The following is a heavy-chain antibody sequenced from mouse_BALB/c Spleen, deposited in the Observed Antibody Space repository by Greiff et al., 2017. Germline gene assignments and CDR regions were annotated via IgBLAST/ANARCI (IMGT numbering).Heavy chain of an antibody. D-gene: IGHD3-3*01. CDR1: GYTFTSYW. Sequence: VQLQESGAELVKPGASVKLSCKTSGYTFTSYWIQWVKQRPGQGLGWIGEIFPGTGTTYYNEKFKGKATLTIDTSSSTAYMQLSSLTSEDSAVYFCARSGDVRFAYWGQGTLVTVSA. CDR2: IFPGTGTT. J-gene: IGHJ3*01. V-gene: IGHV1S132*01. CDR3: ARSGDVRFAY.